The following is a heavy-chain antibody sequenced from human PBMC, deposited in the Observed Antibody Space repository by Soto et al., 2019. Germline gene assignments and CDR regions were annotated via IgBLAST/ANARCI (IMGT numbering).Heavy chain of an antibody. J-gene: IGHJ6*02. V-gene: IGHV3-23*01. D-gene: IGHD1-26*01. CDR1: RFTFSNYA. CDR3: ATLVPPGGIPGRMDV. Sequence: EVQLLESGGTLVQPGGSLRLSCAASRFTFSNYAMSWVRQAPGKGLEWVSAISAGGGSTNYADSVKGRFTISRDNSKNTLYLQMNSLRAADTAVYYCATLVPPGGIPGRMDVWGQGPTVTVSS. CDR2: ISAGGGST.